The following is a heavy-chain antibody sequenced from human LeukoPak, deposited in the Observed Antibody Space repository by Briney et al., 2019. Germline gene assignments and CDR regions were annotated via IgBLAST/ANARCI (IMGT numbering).Heavy chain of an antibody. CDR3: AKGGSFYYDTSGYLY. Sequence: GGSLRLSCVGSGFTFSRSAMSWVRLAPGKGLEWVSGISGSGGSTYYADSVKGRFTISRDNSRNTPYLQMNSLRAEDTAVYYCAKGGSFYYDTSGYLYWGQGTLVTVSS. CDR1: GFTFSRSA. J-gene: IGHJ4*02. CDR2: ISGSGGST. V-gene: IGHV3-23*01. D-gene: IGHD3-22*01.